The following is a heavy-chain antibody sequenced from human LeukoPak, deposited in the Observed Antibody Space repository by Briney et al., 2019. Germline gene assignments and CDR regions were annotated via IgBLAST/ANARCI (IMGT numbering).Heavy chain of an antibody. Sequence: SSETLSLTCTVSGGSISSSSYYWGWLRQPPGKGLEWIGSIYYSGSTYYNPSLKSRVTISVDTSKNQFSLKLSSVTAADTAVYYCARHVSGIEPEVYYFGYWGQGTLVTVSS. CDR1: GGSISSSSYY. CDR3: ARHVSGIEPEVYYFGY. J-gene: IGHJ4*02. CDR2: IYYSGST. V-gene: IGHV4-39*01. D-gene: IGHD1-26*01.